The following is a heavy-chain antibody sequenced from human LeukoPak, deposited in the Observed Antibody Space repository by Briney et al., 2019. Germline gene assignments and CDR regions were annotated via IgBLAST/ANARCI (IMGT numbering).Heavy chain of an antibody. V-gene: IGHV3-21*01. CDR3: ARDSPFGTFDY. J-gene: IGHJ4*02. CDR1: GFTFSDAW. CDR2: ISSSSSYI. Sequence: GGSLRLSCAASGFTFSDAWMSWVRQAPGKGLGWVSSISSSSSYIYYADSVKGRFTISRDNAKNSLYLQMNSLRAEDTAVYYCARDSPFGTFDYWGQGTLVTVSS. D-gene: IGHD3-10*01.